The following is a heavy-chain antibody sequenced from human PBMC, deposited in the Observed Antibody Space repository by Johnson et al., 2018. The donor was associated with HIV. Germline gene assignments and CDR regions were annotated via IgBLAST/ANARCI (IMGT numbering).Heavy chain of an antibody. D-gene: IGHD2-8*01. Sequence: VQLVESGGGLVQPGGSLRLSCAASGITVSGNYMSWVRQAPGKGLEWVSLIFSVCTTSYADSVKGRFTISRDNAKNSLYLQMHSLGVEDTALYYCARTKGAYDAFDIWGQGTMVTVSS. V-gene: IGHV3-66*01. CDR1: GITVSGNY. J-gene: IGHJ3*02. CDR3: ARTKGAYDAFDI. CDR2: IFSVCTT.